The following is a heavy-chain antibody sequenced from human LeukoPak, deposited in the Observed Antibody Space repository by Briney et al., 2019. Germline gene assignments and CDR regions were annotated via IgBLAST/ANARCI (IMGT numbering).Heavy chain of an antibody. Sequence: GGSPRLSCAASGFTVSNNYMSWVRQAPGKGLEWVSVIHSGGTTNYADSVQGRFTIPRDNSKTSVYLHMSSLRAEDTAVYYCARDSDSGYGPFASWGQGTLVTVSS. V-gene: IGHV3-53*01. CDR2: IHSGGTT. J-gene: IGHJ4*02. D-gene: IGHD5-12*01. CDR3: ARDSDSGYGPFAS. CDR1: GFTVSNNY.